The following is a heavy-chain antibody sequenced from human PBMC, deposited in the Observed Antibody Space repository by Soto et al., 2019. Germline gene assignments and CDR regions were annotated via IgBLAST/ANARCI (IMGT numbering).Heavy chain of an antibody. J-gene: IGHJ6*02. CDR1: GYTFTSYA. CDR2: INAGNGNT. V-gene: IGHV1-3*01. D-gene: IGHD2-2*01. Sequence: ASGKVSCKATGYTFTSYAMHWVRQAPGQRLEWMGWINAGNGNTKYSQKFQGRVTITRDTSASTAYMELSSLRSEDTAVYYCARGPAIVVVPADYGIDVWGQGSTVTLTS. CDR3: ARGPAIVVVPADYGIDV.